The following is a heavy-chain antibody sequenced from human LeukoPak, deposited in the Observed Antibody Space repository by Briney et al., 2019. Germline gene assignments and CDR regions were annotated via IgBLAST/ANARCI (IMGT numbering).Heavy chain of an antibody. CDR2: FDPEDGET. CDR1: GYTLTELS. V-gene: IGHV1-24*01. J-gene: IGHJ4*02. D-gene: IGHD6-19*01. Sequence: ASVKVSCKVSGYTLTELSMHWVRQVPGKGLEWMGGFDPEDGETIYAQKFQGRVTMTEDTSTDTAYMELSSLRSEDTAVYYCATALASGWYLAFDNWGQGTLVTVSS. CDR3: ATALASGWYLAFDN.